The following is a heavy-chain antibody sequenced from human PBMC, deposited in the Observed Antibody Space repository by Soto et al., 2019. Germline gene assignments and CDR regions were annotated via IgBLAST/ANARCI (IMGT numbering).Heavy chain of an antibody. V-gene: IGHV4-59*08. CDR3: VRSGTALDIIVVPTDH. CDR2: VYNSGST. CDR1: GGSISSNY. J-gene: IGHJ4*02. Sequence: SETLSLTCTVSGGSISSNYWTWIRQPPGKGLEWIGYVYNSGSTNYNPSLRSRVTMSVDTSKNQFSLRLSSVTAADTAVYYCVRSGTALDIIVVPTDHWGQGMLVTVSS. D-gene: IGHD2-15*01.